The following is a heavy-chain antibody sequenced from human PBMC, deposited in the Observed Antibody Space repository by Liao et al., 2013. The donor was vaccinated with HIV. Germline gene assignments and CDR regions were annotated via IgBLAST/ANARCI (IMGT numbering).Heavy chain of an antibody. CDR1: GGSISGYY. V-gene: IGHV4-34*02. CDR3: ARSPSGDTFDI. CDR2: ISHSGSS. J-gene: IGHJ3*02. Sequence: QAQLQQWGAGLLKPSETLSLTCDVYGGSISGYYWSWIRQSPGKGLEWIGEISHSGSSDYNPSLKSRVTISVDTSKNQFSLKLRSVTAADTAVYSCARSPSGDTFDIWGQGTMVTVSS.